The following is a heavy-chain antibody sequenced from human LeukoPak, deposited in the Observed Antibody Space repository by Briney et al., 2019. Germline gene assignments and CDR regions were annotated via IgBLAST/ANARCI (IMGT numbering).Heavy chain of an antibody. CDR1: GGSFSGYY. CDR3: ARPSYDILIGYYDYFDY. J-gene: IGHJ4*02. V-gene: IGHV4-34*01. Sequence: PSETLSLTCAVYGGSFSGYYWSWIRQPPGKGLEWIGEINHSGSTNYNPSLKSRVTISVDTSKNQFSLKLSSVTAADTAVYYCARPSYDILIGYYDYFDYWGQGTLVTVSS. D-gene: IGHD3-9*01. CDR2: INHSGST.